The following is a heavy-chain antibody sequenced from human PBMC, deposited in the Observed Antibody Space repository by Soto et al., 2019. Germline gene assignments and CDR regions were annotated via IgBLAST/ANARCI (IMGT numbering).Heavy chain of an antibody. V-gene: IGHV4-39*01. CDR3: ASYYDYIWGSYRSRPLDY. CDR1: GGSISSSSYY. J-gene: IGHJ4*02. Sequence: PSETLSLTCTVSGGSISSSSYYWGWIRQPPGKGLEWIGCIYYSGSTYYNPSLKSRVTISVDTSKNQFSLKLSSVTAADTAVYYCASYYDYIWGSYRSRPLDYWGQGTLVTVSS. D-gene: IGHD3-16*02. CDR2: IYYSGST.